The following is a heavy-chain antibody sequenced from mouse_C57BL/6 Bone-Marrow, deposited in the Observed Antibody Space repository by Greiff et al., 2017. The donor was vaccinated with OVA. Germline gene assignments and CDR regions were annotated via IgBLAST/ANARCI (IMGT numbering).Heavy chain of an antibody. Sequence: VQLQQSGAELVRPGASVKLSCKATGYTFTGYWIAWVKQRPGHGLEWIGEILPGSGSTNYNEKFKGKATFTADTSSNTAYMQLSSLTTEDSAIYYCARCSDYYGSSYAAYWGQGTLVTVSA. D-gene: IGHD1-1*01. CDR1: GYTFTGYW. J-gene: IGHJ3*01. V-gene: IGHV1-9*01. CDR3: ARCSDYYGSSYAAY. CDR2: ILPGSGST.